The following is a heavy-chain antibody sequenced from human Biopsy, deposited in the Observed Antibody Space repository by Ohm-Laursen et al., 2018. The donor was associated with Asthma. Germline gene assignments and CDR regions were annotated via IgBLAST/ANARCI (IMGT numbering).Heavy chain of an antibody. J-gene: IGHJ4*02. CDR1: GGTFNTYV. CDR3: ARKAGFCISRTRYSLDF. CDR2: INSVFGTT. V-gene: IGHV1-69*13. D-gene: IGHD2-2*01. Sequence: GASVKVSCKSLGGTFNTYVIGWVRQAPGQGLEWMGGINSVFGTTTYPQKFQDRVTITADDSTSTVYVELSSLRSEDTAVYYCARKAGFCISRTRYSLDFWGQGTLVTVSS.